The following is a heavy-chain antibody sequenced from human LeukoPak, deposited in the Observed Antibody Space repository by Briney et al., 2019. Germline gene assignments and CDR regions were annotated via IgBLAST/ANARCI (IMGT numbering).Heavy chain of an antibody. CDR3: ARGRVSARIAEAKTNWFDP. CDR2: INHSGTT. J-gene: IGHJ5*02. D-gene: IGHD6-13*01. CDR1: GRSFSGYF. V-gene: IGHV4-34*01. Sequence: SETLSLTCGVYGRSFSGYFWSWIRQTPNKGLEWIGEINHSGTTNYNPSLKSRVTISVDTSKNQFSLSLRSVIAADTAVFYCARGRVSARIAEAKTNWFDPWGQGTLVIVSS.